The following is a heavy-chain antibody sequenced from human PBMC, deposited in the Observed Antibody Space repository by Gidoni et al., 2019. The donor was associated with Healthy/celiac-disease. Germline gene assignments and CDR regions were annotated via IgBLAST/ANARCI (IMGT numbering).Heavy chain of an antibody. V-gene: IGHV3-9*01. CDR2: ISWNSGSI. J-gene: IGHJ4*02. CDR3: AKDSRYGSGSYYFHMGIDY. CDR1: GFTFDDYA. Sequence: EVQLVESGGGWVQPGRSLRLSCAAPGFTFDDYAMHWVRQAPGKGLGWVSGISWNSGSIGYADSVKGRFTISRDNAKNSLYLQMNRLRAEDTALYYCAKDSRYGSGSYYFHMGIDYWGQGTLVTVSS. D-gene: IGHD3-10*01.